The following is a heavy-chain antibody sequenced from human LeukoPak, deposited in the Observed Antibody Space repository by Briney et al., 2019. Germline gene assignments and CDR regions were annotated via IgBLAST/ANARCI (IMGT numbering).Heavy chain of an antibody. CDR3: AKALNYYDSSGYYLIAFDI. J-gene: IGHJ3*02. CDR1: GFTFSSYG. Sequence: GGTLRLSCAASGFTFSSYGMSWVRQAPGKGLEWVSAISGSGGSTYYADSVKGRFTISRDNSKNTLYLQMNSLRAEDTAVYYCAKALNYYDSSGYYLIAFDIWGQGTMVTVSS. V-gene: IGHV3-23*01. D-gene: IGHD3-22*01. CDR2: ISGSGGST.